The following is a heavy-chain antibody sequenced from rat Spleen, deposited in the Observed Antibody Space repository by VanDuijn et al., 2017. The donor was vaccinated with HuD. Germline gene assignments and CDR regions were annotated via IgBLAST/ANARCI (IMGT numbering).Heavy chain of an antibody. J-gene: IGHJ2*01. CDR3: AKDRESYGYFDY. CDR2: ISSGCGAT. CDR1: GFTFSNFA. V-gene: IGHV5S13*01. Sequence: EVQLVESGGGLVQPGRSLKLSCAASGFTFSNFAMAWVRQGPKKGLEWVASISSGCGATYYQDSVKGRFTIARDNADNTVYLQMNSLRSEDTATYYCAKDRESYGYFDYWGQGVMVTVSS. D-gene: IGHD1-7*01.